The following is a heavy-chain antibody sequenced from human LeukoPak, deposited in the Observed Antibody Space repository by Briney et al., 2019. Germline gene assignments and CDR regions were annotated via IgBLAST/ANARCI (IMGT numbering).Heavy chain of an antibody. J-gene: IGHJ4*02. D-gene: IGHD3-16*02. V-gene: IGHV4-39*01. CDR1: GGSISGYY. Sequence: SETLSLTCTVSGGSISGYYWGWIRQPPGKGLEWIGSIYYSGSTYYNPSLKSRVTISVDTSKNQFSLKLSSVTAADTAVYYCATSTSYDYVWGSYRPEFDYWGQGTLVTVSS. CDR2: IYYSGST. CDR3: ATSTSYDYVWGSYRPEFDY.